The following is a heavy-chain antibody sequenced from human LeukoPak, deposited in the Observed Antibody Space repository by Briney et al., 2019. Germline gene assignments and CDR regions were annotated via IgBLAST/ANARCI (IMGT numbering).Heavy chain of an antibody. V-gene: IGHV4-34*01. CDR1: GGSFSGYY. CDR3: ARVGSGVNGPVDY. J-gene: IGHJ4*02. D-gene: IGHD3-10*01. CDR2: INHSGST. Sequence: KPSETLSLTCAVYGGSFSGYYWSWIRQPPGKGLEWIGEINHSGSTNYNPSLKSRVTISVDTSKNQFSLKLSSLTAADTAVYYCARVGSGVNGPVDYWGQGTLVTVSS.